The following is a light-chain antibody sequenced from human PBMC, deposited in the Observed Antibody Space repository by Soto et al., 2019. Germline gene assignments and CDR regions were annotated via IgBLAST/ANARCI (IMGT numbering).Light chain of an antibody. CDR3: QQYNNWPQT. J-gene: IGKJ1*01. V-gene: IGKV1-6*01. CDR1: QDIKTD. Sequence: AIQMTQYPSSLSASVGDIVTIVCRASQDIKTDLAWYQQTPGKAPKLLIYAASTLHSGVPSRFSGSGSGTDFTLTISRLQPEDFASYYCQQYNNWPQTFXQGTKVDIK. CDR2: AAS.